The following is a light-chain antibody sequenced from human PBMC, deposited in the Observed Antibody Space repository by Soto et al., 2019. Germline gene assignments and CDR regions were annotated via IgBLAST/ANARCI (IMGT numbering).Light chain of an antibody. CDR1: QSVSSSY. J-gene: IGKJ2*01. CDR3: QXXGSSPQT. Sequence: EIVLTQSPGTLSLSPGERATLSCRASQSVSSSYLAWYQQKPGQAPRLLIYGASSRATGIPDRFSGSGSGTDFTLTISRLEPEDFAVYYXQXXGSSPQTFGQGTKLEIK. CDR2: GAS. V-gene: IGKV3-20*01.